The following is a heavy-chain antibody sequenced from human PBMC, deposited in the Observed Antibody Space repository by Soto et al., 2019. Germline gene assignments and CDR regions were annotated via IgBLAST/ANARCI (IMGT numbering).Heavy chain of an antibody. CDR3: AHRLGEQHAYNWFDP. CDR1: GFSLSTSGVG. J-gene: IGHJ5*02. Sequence: QITLKQSGPTLVKPTQTLTLTCTFSGFSLSTSGVGVGWIRQPPGKALEWLALIYWNDDKRYSPSLKSRLTITKDTSKNQVVLTMTNIDPVDTATYYCAHRLGEQHAYNWFDPWGQGTLVSLSS. CDR2: IYWNDDK. D-gene: IGHD3-10*01. V-gene: IGHV2-5*01.